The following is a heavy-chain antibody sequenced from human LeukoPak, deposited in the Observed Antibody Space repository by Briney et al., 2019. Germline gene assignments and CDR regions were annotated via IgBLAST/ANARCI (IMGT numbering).Heavy chain of an antibody. Sequence: GGSLRLSCAPSAFIFSTCAMSWVRQAPGKGLEWVSAISGGGGTTYYADSVKGRFTIARVNSKNTLYLQMNSLRAEDTAVYYCAKDRFSSSWFDGSDIWGQGTMVTVSS. CDR2: ISGGGGTT. CDR1: AFIFSTCA. J-gene: IGHJ3*02. D-gene: IGHD6-13*01. CDR3: AKDRFSSSWFDGSDI. V-gene: IGHV3-23*01.